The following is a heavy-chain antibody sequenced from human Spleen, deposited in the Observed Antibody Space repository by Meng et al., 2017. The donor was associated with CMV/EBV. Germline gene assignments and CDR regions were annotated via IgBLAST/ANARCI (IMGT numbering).Heavy chain of an antibody. CDR2: INHSGST. V-gene: IGHV4-4*02. J-gene: IGHJ4*02. CDR1: GGSVSSSKW. Sequence: SETLSLTCAVSGGSVSSSKWWCWVRQPPGKGLEWIGEINHSGSTNYNPSLKSRVTISVDTSKNQFSLKLSSVTATDTAVYYCARGHVETATVFYFDYWGQGALVTVSS. D-gene: IGHD5-24*01. CDR3: ARGHVETATVFYFDY.